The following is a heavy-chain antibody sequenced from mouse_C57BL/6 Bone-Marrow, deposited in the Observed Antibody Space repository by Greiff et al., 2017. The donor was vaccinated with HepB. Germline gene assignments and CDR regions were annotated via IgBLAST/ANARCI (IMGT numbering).Heavy chain of an antibody. Sequence: EVQLVESGPVLVKPGASVKMSCKASGYTFTDYYMNWVKQSHGKSLEWIGVINPYNGGTSYNQKFKGKATLTVDKSSSTAYMELNSLTSEDSAVYYCAKPGVAPDYWGQGTTLTVSS. CDR3: AKPGVAPDY. J-gene: IGHJ2*01. D-gene: IGHD1-1*01. V-gene: IGHV1-19*01. CDR2: INPYNGGT. CDR1: GYTFTDYY.